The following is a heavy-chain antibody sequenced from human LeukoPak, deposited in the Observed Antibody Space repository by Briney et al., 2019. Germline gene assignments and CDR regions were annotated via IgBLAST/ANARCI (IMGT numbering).Heavy chain of an antibody. V-gene: IGHV4-59*01. Sequence: SETLSLNCSVSGDSINRYCWNWIRQAPGKGLEWVGYIHYSGSTNYNPSLKSRVTISADTSKKQFSLKLRSVTAADTAVYYCARLRVERYYYYYMDVWGNGTTVTVSS. CDR2: IHYSGST. CDR3: ARLRVERYYYYYMDV. J-gene: IGHJ6*03. D-gene: IGHD5-24*01. CDR1: GDSINRYC.